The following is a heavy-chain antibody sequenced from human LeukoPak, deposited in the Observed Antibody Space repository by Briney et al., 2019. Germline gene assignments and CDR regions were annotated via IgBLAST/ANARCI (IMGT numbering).Heavy chain of an antibody. CDR2: IYYSGYT. Sequence: SETLSLTCTVSGGSISSYYWSWVRQPPGKGLQYIGNIYYSGYTNYNPSLNSRVTISRDTSKNHFSLELSSATAADTAVYFCARGRVSSSTWYSTYYYYFYMDVWGKGTTVTVSS. D-gene: IGHD6-13*01. V-gene: IGHV4-59*01. J-gene: IGHJ6*03. CDR1: GGSISSYY. CDR3: ARGRVSSSTWYSTYYYYFYMDV.